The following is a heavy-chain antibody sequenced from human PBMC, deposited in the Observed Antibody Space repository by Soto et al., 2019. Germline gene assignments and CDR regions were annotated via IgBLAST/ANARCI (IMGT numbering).Heavy chain of an antibody. Sequence: QVQLVQSGAEVKKPGASVKVSCKASGYTFTGYYMHWVRQAPGQGLEWMGWINSNSGDTNYAQKFQGRVTMTRDTSISTADMELSRLRSDDTAVYYCARNDYYDSIGYYQIRWFDPWGQGTLVTVSS. CDR1: GYTFTGYY. CDR2: INSNSGDT. J-gene: IGHJ5*02. V-gene: IGHV1-2*02. D-gene: IGHD3-22*01. CDR3: ARNDYYDSIGYYQIRWFDP.